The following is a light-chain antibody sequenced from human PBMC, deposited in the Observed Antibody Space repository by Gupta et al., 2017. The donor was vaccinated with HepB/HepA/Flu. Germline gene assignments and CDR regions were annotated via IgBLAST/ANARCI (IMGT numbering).Light chain of an antibody. V-gene: IGKV3-20*01. CDR2: GAS. CDR3: QQYGSSPLYT. CDR1: QSLNNNY. J-gene: IGKJ2*01. Sequence: NVLTQSPGTLSLSPGERVTLSCRTSQSLNNNYLAWYQQKPGQAPRLLIYGASTRATGISDRFSGSGYGTDFTLTISRREPEDLALYYCQQYGSSPLYTFGQGTKLEIK.